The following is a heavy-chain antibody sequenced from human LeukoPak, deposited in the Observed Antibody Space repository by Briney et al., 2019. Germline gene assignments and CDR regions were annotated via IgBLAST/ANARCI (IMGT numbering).Heavy chain of an antibody. CDR2: INHSGST. CDR3: ARAQATLLWFGMGAFDI. D-gene: IGHD3-10*01. Sequence: SETLSLTCTVSGGSISSSSYYWSWIRQPPGKGLEWIGEINHSGSTNYNPSLKSRVTISVDTSKNQFSLKLSSVTAADTAVYYCARAQATLLWFGMGAFDIWGQGTMVTVSS. J-gene: IGHJ3*02. V-gene: IGHV4-39*07. CDR1: GGSISSSSYY.